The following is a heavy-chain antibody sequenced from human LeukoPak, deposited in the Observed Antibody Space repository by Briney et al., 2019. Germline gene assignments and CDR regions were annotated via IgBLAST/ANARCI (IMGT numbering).Heavy chain of an antibody. V-gene: IGHV4-59*08. Sequence: SETLSLTCTVSGGSISSSYWSWIRQPPGKGLEWIGYIYNSGSTNSNPSLKSRVTMSVDTSKNQFSLKLSSVTAADTAVYYCARRGSSSWGDGNDYWGQGTLVTVSS. J-gene: IGHJ4*02. CDR2: IYNSGST. CDR1: GGSISSSY. CDR3: ARRGSSSWGDGNDY. D-gene: IGHD6-13*01.